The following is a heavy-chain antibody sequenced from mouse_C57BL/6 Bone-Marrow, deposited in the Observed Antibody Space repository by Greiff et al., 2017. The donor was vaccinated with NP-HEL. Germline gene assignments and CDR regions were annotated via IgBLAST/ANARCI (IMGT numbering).Heavy chain of an antibody. D-gene: IGHD3-1*01. Sequence: QVQLQQSGAELVKPGASVKLSCKASGYTFTEYTIHWVKQRSGQGLEWIGWFYPGSGSIKYNEKFKDKATLTADKSSSTVYMELSRLTSEDSAVYCCARHEEGPTGRRYYFDYWGQGTTLTVSS. CDR2: FYPGSGSI. J-gene: IGHJ2*01. CDR1: GYTFTEYT. CDR3: ARHEEGPTGRRYYFDY. V-gene: IGHV1-62-2*01.